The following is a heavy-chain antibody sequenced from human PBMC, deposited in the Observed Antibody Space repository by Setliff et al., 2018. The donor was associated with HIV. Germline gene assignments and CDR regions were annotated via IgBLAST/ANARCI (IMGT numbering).Heavy chain of an antibody. J-gene: IGHJ4*02. CDR1: GGSISSGSYY. CDR2: IYTSGST. Sequence: SLTCTVSGGSISSGSYYWSWIRQPAGKGLEWIGHIYTSGSTNYNPSLKSRVTISVDTSTNQFSLKLSSVTAADTAVYYCARGRRSSGWYVYHWGQGTLVTVS. D-gene: IGHD6-19*01. CDR3: ARGRRSSGWYVYH. V-gene: IGHV4-61*09.